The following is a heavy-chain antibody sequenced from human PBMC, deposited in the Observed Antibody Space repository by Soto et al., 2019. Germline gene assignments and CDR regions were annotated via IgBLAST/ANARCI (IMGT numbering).Heavy chain of an antibody. CDR2: VNPNTGVT. J-gene: IGHJ5*02. Sequence: GASVKVSCKASGYTFTDFYMHWVRRAPGQGLEWMGWVNPNTGVTRYSQKFQDRVTMTRDTSINTAYMELSRLTSDDTAVYYCSTLRSAPWGPGTLVTVSS. V-gene: IGHV1-2*02. CDR1: GYTFTDFY. CDR3: STLRSAP.